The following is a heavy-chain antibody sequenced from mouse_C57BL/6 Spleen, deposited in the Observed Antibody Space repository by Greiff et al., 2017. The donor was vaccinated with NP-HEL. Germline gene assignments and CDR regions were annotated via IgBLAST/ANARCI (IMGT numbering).Heavy chain of an antibody. V-gene: IGHV3-6*01. J-gene: IGHJ4*01. D-gene: IGHD3-3*01. CDR1: GYSITSGYY. Sequence: DVKLQESGPGLVKPSQSLSLTCSVTGYSITSGYYWTWIRQFPGNKLEWMGYISYDGSNNYNPSLKNRISITRDTSKNQFFLKLNSVTTEDTATYYCARQRAYAMDDWGQGTSVTVSS. CDR2: ISYDGSN. CDR3: ARQRAYAMDD.